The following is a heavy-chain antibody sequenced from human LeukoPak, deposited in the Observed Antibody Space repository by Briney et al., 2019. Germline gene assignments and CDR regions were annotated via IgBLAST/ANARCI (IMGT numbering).Heavy chain of an antibody. CDR1: GGSFSGYY. CDR2: INHSGST. V-gene: IGHV4-34*01. J-gene: IGHJ6*03. CDR3: ARGDYYYYMDV. Sequence: SETLSLTCAVYGGSFSGYYWSWIRQPPGKGLEWIGEINHSGSTNYNPSLKSRVTISVDTSKNQFSLKLSSVTAADTAVYYCARGDYYYYMDVWGKGTTVTVCS.